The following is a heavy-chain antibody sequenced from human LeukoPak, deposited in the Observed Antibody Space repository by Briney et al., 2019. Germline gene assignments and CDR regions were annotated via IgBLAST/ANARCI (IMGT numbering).Heavy chain of an antibody. CDR2: IIPIFGTA. CDR3: ARSSVVFGVVIRGYYFDY. V-gene: IGHV1-69*06. J-gene: IGHJ4*02. Sequence: GASVKVSCKASGGTFSSYAINWVRQAPGQGLEWMGGIIPIFGTANYAQKFQGRVTITADKSTSTAYMELSSLRSEDTAVYYCARSSVVFGVVIRGYYFDYWGQGTLVTVSS. CDR1: GGTFSSYA. D-gene: IGHD3-3*01.